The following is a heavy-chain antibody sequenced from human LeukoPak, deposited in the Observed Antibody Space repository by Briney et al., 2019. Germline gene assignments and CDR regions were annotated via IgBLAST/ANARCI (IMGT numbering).Heavy chain of an antibody. CDR2: IWYDGSNK. V-gene: IGHV3-33*01. CDR3: AREGQQLVRGSFDY. Sequence: GGSLRLSCAASGFTFSRYGMHWVRQAPGKGLEWVAVIWYDGSNKYYADSVKGRFTISRDNSKNTLYLQMNSLRAEDTAVYYCAREGQQLVRGSFDYWGQGTLVTVSS. D-gene: IGHD6-13*01. CDR1: GFTFSRYG. J-gene: IGHJ4*02.